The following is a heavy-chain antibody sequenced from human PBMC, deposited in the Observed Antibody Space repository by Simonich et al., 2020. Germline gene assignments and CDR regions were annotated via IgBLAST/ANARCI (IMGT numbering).Heavy chain of an antibody. CDR2: INHSGST. CDR1: GGSFSGYY. J-gene: IGHJ4*02. V-gene: IGHV4-34*01. CDR3: ARHLQLGPFDY. D-gene: IGHD1-1*01. Sequence: QVQLQQWGAGLLKPSEPLSLTCAVYGGSFSGYYCSWIRPPPGKGLEWIGKINHSGSTNYNPSLKRRVTISVDTSKNQFSLKLSSVTAADTAVYYCARHLQLGPFDYWGQGTLVTVSS.